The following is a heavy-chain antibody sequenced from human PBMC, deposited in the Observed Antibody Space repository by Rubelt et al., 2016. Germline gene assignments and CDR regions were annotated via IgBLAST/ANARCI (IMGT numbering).Heavy chain of an antibody. CDR1: GFTFSSYA. CDR3: AKSGCSGGSCYFYYFDS. D-gene: IGHD2-15*01. Sequence: EVQLLESGGGLVQPGGSLRLSCAAAGFTFSSYAMSWVRQGPGKGLEWVSAISGSGGTTYYADYVKGRFTISRDTSKNTLTLQMNRLRAEDTAIYYCAKSGCSGGSCYFYYFDSWGQGTLVTVSS. V-gene: IGHV3-23*01. J-gene: IGHJ4*02. CDR2: ISGSGGTT.